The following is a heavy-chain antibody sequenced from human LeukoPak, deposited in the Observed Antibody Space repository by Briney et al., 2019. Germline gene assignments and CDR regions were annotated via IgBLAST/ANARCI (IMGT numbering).Heavy chain of an antibody. CDR3: ARDLEDYNNYGEMAI. CDR1: GFTFSNYW. J-gene: IGHJ4*02. Sequence: GGSLRLSCAASGFTFSNYWIHWVRQAPGKGLVWVSRIDNAGSITTYADSVKGRFTISRDNAENTLYLQMNSLRAEDTAVYFCARDLEDYNNYGEMAIWGQGTLVTVSS. V-gene: IGHV3-74*03. CDR2: IDNAGSIT. D-gene: IGHD4-11*01.